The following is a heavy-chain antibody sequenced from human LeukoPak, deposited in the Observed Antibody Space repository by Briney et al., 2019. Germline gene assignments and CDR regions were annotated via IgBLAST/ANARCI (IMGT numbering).Heavy chain of an antibody. Sequence: PGGSLRLSRAASGFTFSSYWMHWVRQAPGKGLEWVSSISSSSSYIYYAVSVKGRFTISRDNAKNSLYLQMNSLRAEDTPVYYCPKDGPTYYDYVSGSYRNDYWGQGTPVTVSS. CDR2: ISSSSSYI. D-gene: IGHD3-16*02. V-gene: IGHV3-21*04. CDR1: GFTFSSYW. J-gene: IGHJ4*02. CDR3: PKDGPTYYDYVSGSYRNDY.